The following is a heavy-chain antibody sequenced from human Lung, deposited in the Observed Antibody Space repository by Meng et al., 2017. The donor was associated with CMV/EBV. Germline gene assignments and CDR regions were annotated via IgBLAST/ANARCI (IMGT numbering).Heavy chain of an antibody. CDR1: GFTFSSYD. D-gene: IGHD3-16*01. Sequence: GEXXKISCAASGFTFSSYDMHWVRQGTGKGLEWVSGVGTEDDAYYRDSVKGRFTISRERGMNSMYLQMDSLTVGDTAIYYCARGSGVNMLRGAIGSFDSWXLGTXVTVSS. CDR2: VGTEDDA. CDR3: ARGSGVNMLRGAIGSFDS. V-gene: IGHV3-13*01. J-gene: IGHJ4*02.